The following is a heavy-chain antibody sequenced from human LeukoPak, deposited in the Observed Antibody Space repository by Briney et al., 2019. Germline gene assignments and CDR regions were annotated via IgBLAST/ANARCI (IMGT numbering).Heavy chain of an antibody. D-gene: IGHD4-17*01. CDR2: IYSGDSDT. CDR3: ARRVYYGDYGFDY. CDR1: GYMFTTYR. J-gene: IGHJ4*02. V-gene: IGHV5-51*01. Sequence: GESLPIPCKTSGYMFTTYRIGWVRQVPGKGLEWMGIIYSGDSDTTYSPAFQGQVTISVDKSITTAYLHWSSLKASDTAVYYCARRVYYGDYGFDYWGQGTLVTVSS.